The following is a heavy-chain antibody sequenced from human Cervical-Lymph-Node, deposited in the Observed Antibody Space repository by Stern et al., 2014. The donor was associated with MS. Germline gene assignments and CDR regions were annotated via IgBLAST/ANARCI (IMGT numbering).Heavy chain of an antibody. J-gene: IGHJ4*02. CDR2: VYYTGPT. V-gene: IGHV4-59*11. CDR1: GGSITSHY. Sequence: VQLQESGPGLVKPAETLSLTCTISGGSITSHYWSWIRQPPGKGLEYIGYVYYTGPTNYNTSLNGRVAISVDTSKNQFFLKLSSVTAADTAVYFCARDEGGSYDHWGQGTLVTVSS. CDR3: ARDEGGSYDH. D-gene: IGHD1-26*01.